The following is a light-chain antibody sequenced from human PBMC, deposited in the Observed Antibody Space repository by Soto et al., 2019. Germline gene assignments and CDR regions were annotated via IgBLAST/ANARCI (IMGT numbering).Light chain of an antibody. CDR1: QSVSSSY. CDR2: GAS. CDR3: QQYGSSLLA. Sequence: EIVLTQSPGTLSLSPGERATLSCRASQSVSSSYLAWYQQKPGQAPRLLIYGASSRATGIPDRFSGSGSGTDFTHTISRLEPEDFAVYYCQQYGSSLLAFGQGTKVEIK. J-gene: IGKJ1*01. V-gene: IGKV3-20*01.